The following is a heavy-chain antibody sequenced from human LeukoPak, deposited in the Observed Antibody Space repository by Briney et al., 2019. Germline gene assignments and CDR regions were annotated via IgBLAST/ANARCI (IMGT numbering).Heavy chain of an antibody. CDR3: TRRWYYDGSGYYDY. D-gene: IGHD3-22*01. CDR1: GGSISSYY. J-gene: IGHJ4*02. V-gene: IGHV4-39*01. CDR2: IYYSGST. Sequence: SETLSLTCTVSGGSISSYYWGWIRQPPGKGLEWIGSIYYSGSTYYNPSLKSRVTISVDTSKNQFSLKLSSVTAADTAVYYCTRRWYYDGSGYYDYWGQGTLVTVSS.